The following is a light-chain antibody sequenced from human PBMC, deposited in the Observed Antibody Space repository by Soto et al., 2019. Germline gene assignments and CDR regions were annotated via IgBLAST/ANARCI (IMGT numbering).Light chain of an antibody. CDR3: QEVNSYPIT. V-gene: IGKV1D-12*01. CDR2: AAS. J-gene: IGKJ5*01. Sequence: DIQMTQSPSSVSASVGDRVTITCRASQDIGSWFAWYQQKPGKVPKLLIYAASILQSGVPYRLSGSGSGTDLNLTINNLQPEDFATYYCQEVNSYPITCGQGTRLEIK. CDR1: QDIGSW.